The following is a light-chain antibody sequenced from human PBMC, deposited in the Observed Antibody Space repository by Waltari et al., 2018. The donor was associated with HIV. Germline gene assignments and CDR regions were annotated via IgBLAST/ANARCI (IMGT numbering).Light chain of an antibody. CDR3: MRGLQTPQVT. CDR1: QSLMHSNGYNY. Sequence: DIRMTQSPLSLPVTPGEPASITCRSSQSLMHSNGYNYLDLYLHKPGQSPQLLIYLGANRASGVPDRFSGSGSGTDFTLKINRVEAEDVGIYYCMRGLQTPQVTFGGGTKVEIK. V-gene: IGKV2-28*01. CDR2: LGA. J-gene: IGKJ4*01.